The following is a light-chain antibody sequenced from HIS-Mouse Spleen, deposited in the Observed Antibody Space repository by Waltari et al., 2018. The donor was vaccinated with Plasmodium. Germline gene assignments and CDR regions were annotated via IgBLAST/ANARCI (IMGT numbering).Light chain of an antibody. CDR1: QSISSY. V-gene: IGKV1-39*01. Sequence: DIQTTHSPSSLSASVGDRVTITCRASQSISSYLNWYQQKPGKAPKLLIYAASSLQSGVPSRFSGSGSGTDFTLSISSLQPEDFATYYCQQSYSTWTFGQGTKVEIK. J-gene: IGKJ1*01. CDR2: AAS. CDR3: QQSYSTWT.